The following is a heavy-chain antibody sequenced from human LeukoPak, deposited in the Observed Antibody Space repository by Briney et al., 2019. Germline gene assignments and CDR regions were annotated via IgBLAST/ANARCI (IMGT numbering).Heavy chain of an antibody. Sequence: ASVKVSCKASGYTFTSYGISWVRQAPGQGLEWMGWISAYNGNTDYAQKLQGRVTMTTDTSTSTAYMELRSLRSDDTAVYYCARALLGSGGSCYVYWGQGTLVTVSS. CDR2: ISAYNGNT. CDR3: ARALLGSGGSCYVY. CDR1: GYTFTSYG. D-gene: IGHD2-15*01. J-gene: IGHJ4*02. V-gene: IGHV1-18*01.